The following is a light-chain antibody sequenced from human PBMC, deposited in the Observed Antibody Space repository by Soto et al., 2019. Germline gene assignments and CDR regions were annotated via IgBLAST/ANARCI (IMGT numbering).Light chain of an antibody. J-gene: IGLJ1*01. V-gene: IGLV1-40*01. CDR2: GNS. CDR1: SSNIGAGYD. CDR3: QSYDSSLSEV. Sequence: QSVLTQPPSVSGAPSQRVTINSTGSSSNIGAGYDVHWYQLLPGTAPKLLIYGNSNRPSGVPDRFSGSRSGTSASLAITGLQAEDEADYYCQSYDSSLSEVFGTGTKLTVL.